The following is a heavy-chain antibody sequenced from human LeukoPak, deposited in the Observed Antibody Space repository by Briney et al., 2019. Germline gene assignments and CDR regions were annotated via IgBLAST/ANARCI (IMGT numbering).Heavy chain of an antibody. Sequence: GGSLRLSCAASGFTFSSYEMNWVGQAPGKGLEWVSYISSSGSTIYYADSVKGRFTISRDNAKNSLYLQMNSLRAEDTAVYYCAELGITMIGGVWGKGTTVTISA. CDR2: ISSSGSTI. CDR1: GFTFSSYE. D-gene: IGHD3-10*02. J-gene: IGHJ6*04. V-gene: IGHV3-48*03. CDR3: AELGITMIGGV.